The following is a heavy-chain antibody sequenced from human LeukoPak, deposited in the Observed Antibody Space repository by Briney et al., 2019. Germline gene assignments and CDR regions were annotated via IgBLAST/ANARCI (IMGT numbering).Heavy chain of an antibody. D-gene: IGHD6-19*01. J-gene: IGHJ4*02. Sequence: ASVKVSCKASGGTFSSYAISWVRQAPGQGLEWMGGIIPIFGTANYAQKSQGRVTITADESTSTAYMELSSLRSEDTAVYYCARGSPVAGTIDYWGQGTLVTVSS. CDR3: ARGSPVAGTIDY. V-gene: IGHV1-69*13. CDR2: IIPIFGTA. CDR1: GGTFSSYA.